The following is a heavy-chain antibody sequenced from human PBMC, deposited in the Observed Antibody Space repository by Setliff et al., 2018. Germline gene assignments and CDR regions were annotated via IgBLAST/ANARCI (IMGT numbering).Heavy chain of an antibody. CDR3: ARVGMGRPWNRGAGDY. CDR2: IRAYKGNT. CDR1: GYTFNIYG. J-gene: IGHJ4*02. V-gene: IGHV1-18*01. Sequence: ASVKVSCKASGYTFNIYGISWVRQAPGQGLEWMGWIRAYKGNTNYAQKFHGRVNMTTDTSTSTAYMELRSLRSYDTAVYYGARVGMGRPWNRGAGDYWGQGTLVTVSS. D-gene: IGHD1-26*01.